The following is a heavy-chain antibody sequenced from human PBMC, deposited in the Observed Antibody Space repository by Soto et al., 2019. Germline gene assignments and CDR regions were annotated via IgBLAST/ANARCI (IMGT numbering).Heavy chain of an antibody. J-gene: IGHJ6*02. CDR3: ASATLRGVITYYYYYGMDV. Sequence: SVKVSCKASGGTFSSYAISWVRQAPGQGLEWMGGIIPIFGTANYAQKFQGRVTITADKSTSTAYMELSSLRSEDTAVYYCASATLRGVITYYYYYGMDVWGQGTTVTVSS. CDR2: IIPIFGTA. D-gene: IGHD3-10*01. V-gene: IGHV1-69*06. CDR1: GGTFSSYA.